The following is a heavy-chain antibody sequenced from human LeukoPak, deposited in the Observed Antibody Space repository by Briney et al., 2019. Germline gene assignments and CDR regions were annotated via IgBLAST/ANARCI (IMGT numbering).Heavy chain of an antibody. D-gene: IGHD3-9*01. V-gene: IGHV3-23*01. Sequence: GGSLRLSCAASGFTFSSYAMSWVRQAPGKGLEWVSAISGSGGSTYYADSVKGRFTISRDNSKNTLYLQMNSLRAEDTAVYYCSKDWDFLTLREFDYWGQGTLGNVSS. CDR1: GFTFSSYA. CDR3: SKDWDFLTLREFDY. J-gene: IGHJ4*02. CDR2: ISGSGGST.